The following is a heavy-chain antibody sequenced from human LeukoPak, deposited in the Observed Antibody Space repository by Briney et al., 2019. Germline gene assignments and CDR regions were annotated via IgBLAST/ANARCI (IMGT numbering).Heavy chain of an antibody. J-gene: IGHJ4*02. V-gene: IGHV3-9*01. CDR3: AKDLKGDFDY. CDR1: GFTFDDYA. Sequence: PGRSLRLSCAASGFTFDDYAMHWVRQVPGKGLEWVSGISWNSGSIGYADSVKGRFTISRDNAKNSLYLQMNSLRAEDTALYYCAKDLKGDFDYWGQGTLVTVSS. CDR2: ISWNSGSI. D-gene: IGHD3-10*01.